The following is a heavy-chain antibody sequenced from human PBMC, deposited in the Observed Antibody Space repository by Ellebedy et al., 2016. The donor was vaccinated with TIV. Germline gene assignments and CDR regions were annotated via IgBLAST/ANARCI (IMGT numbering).Heavy chain of an antibody. D-gene: IGHD6-19*01. Sequence: MPSETLSLTCAVHGASFSDYYWSWIRQSPGTGLEWVGEMNHSGTTKYNPSLKSRVTISGDTSTNQFSLRLTSVTAADMAVYYCGGSVAVARTAGMDVWGQGTTVTVSS. V-gene: IGHV4-34*01. CDR3: GGSVAVARTAGMDV. J-gene: IGHJ6*02. CDR2: MNHSGTT. CDR1: GASFSDYY.